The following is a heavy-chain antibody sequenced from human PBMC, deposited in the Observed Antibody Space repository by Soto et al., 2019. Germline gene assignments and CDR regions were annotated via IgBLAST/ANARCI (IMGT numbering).Heavy chain of an antibody. CDR3: VGDHWGPAHF. CDR2: MDGRGNEI. D-gene: IGHD2-2*01. CDR1: GFTFRHFW. J-gene: IGHJ4*02. Sequence: EMQLVESGGGLVQPGGSLRLSCVASGFTFRHFWMSWVRQAPGKGLEWVANMDGRGNEIYYVDSVRGRFTISRDNARNSLYLPMSSLRVEDTGVYYCVGDHWGPAHFRGQGTLVTVSS. V-gene: IGHV3-7*04.